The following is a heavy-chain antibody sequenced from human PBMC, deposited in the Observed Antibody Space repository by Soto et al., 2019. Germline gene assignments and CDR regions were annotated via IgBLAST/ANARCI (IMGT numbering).Heavy chain of an antibody. V-gene: IGHV5-10-1*01. CDR1: GYSFAGYW. J-gene: IGHJ4*02. CDR2: IDPSDSQT. D-gene: IGHD3-22*01. CDR3: ARQIYDSDTGPNFQYYFDS. Sequence: PGESLKISCKGSGYSFAGYWITWVRQKPGKGLEWMGRIDPSDSQTYYSPSFRGHVTITATKSITTVFLQWSSLRASDTAMYYCARQIYDSDTGPNFQYYFDSWGQGTPVTVSS.